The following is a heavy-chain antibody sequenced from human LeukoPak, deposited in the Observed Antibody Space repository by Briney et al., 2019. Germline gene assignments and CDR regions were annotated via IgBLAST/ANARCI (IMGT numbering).Heavy chain of an antibody. D-gene: IGHD6-13*01. CDR1: GFTFSSYW. CDR3: ARVSSSSWWALDY. V-gene: IGHV3-74*01. CDR2: INTDGSST. Sequence: GGSLRLPCAASGFTFSSYWMHWVRQAPGKGLVWVSRINTDGSSTSYADSVKGRFTISRDNAKNTLCLQMNSLRAEDTAVYYCARVSSSSWWALDYWGQGTLVTVSS. J-gene: IGHJ4*02.